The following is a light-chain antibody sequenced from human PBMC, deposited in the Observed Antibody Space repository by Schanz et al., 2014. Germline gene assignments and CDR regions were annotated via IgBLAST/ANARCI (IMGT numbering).Light chain of an antibody. CDR1: SSDVGGYNY. Sequence: QSALTQPASVSGSPGQSITISCTGTSSDVGGYNYVSWYQQYPGKAPKLMIYDVSNRPSGVSNRFSGSKSGNTASLTISGLQAEDEADYYCSSYTSSDNLVFGGGTKLTVL. CDR2: DVS. CDR3: SSYTSSDNLV. V-gene: IGLV2-14*03. J-gene: IGLJ3*02.